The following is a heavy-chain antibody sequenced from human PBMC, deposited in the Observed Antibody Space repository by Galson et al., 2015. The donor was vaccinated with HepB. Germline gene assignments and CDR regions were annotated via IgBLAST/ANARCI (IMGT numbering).Heavy chain of an antibody. D-gene: IGHD4-17*01. CDR3: ARDELEKVTTYWFDP. CDR2: ISYDGSNK. J-gene: IGHJ5*02. Sequence: SLRLSCAASGFTFSSYAMHWVRQAPGKGLEWVAVISYDGSNKYYADSVKGRFTISRDNSKNTLYLQMNSLRAEDTAVYCCARDELEKVTTYWFDPWGQGTLVTVSS. V-gene: IGHV3-30*04. CDR1: GFTFSSYA.